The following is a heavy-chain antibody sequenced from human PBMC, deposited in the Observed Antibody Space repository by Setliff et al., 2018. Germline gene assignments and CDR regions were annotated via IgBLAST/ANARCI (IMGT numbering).Heavy chain of an antibody. CDR2: IYYSGST. V-gene: IGHV4-30-4*08. CDR3: TVYNTGSSKDHY. D-gene: IGHD2-8*02. CDR1: GGSISSGDYY. J-gene: IGHJ4*02. Sequence: PSETLSLTCTVSGGSISSGDYYWSWIRQPPGKGLEWIGYIYYSGSTYYNPSLKSRVTISVDTSKDQFSQKPSSVTAADTALYYCTVYNTGSSKDHYWGQGTPVTVSS.